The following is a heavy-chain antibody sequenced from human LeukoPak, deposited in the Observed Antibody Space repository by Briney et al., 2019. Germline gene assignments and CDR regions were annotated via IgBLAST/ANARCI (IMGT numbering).Heavy chain of an antibody. CDR3: TRQSVRGVMVYGMDV. J-gene: IGHJ6*04. D-gene: IGHD3-10*01. CDR1: GFTFSGSA. V-gene: IGHV3-73*01. Sequence: PGGSLKLSCAASGFTFSGSAMHWVRQASGKGLEWVGRIRSKANSYATAYAASVKGRFTFSRDDSKNTAYLQMNSLKTEDTAVYYCTRQSVRGVMVYGMDVWGKGTTVTVSS. CDR2: IRSKANSYAT.